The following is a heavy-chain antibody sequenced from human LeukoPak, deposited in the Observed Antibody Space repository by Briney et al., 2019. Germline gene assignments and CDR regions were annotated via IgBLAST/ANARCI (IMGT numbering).Heavy chain of an antibody. CDR3: AKDHSWTPYFDY. J-gene: IGHJ4*02. CDR2: ISGSGGST. D-gene: IGHD3-3*02. V-gene: IGHV3-23*01. CDR1: GFTFSSYA. Sequence: GGSLRLSCAASGFTFSSYAMSWVRQAAGKGLEWVSAISGSGGSTYYADSVKGRFTIHRDNSKNTLYLQMNSLRAEDTAVYYCAKDHSWTPYFDYWGQGTLVTVSS.